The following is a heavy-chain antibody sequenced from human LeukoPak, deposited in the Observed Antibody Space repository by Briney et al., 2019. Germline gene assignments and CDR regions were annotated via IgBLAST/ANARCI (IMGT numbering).Heavy chain of an antibody. Sequence: SETLSLTCTVSGGSISSYYWSWIRQPPGKGLEWIGYIYYSGSTNYNPSLKSRVTISVDTSKNQFSLKLSSVTAADTAVYYCARGLGPYYYYYGMDVWGQGTTVAVSS. CDR3: ARGLGPYYYYYGMDV. V-gene: IGHV4-59*01. D-gene: IGHD3-16*01. CDR2: IYYSGST. J-gene: IGHJ6*02. CDR1: GGSISSYY.